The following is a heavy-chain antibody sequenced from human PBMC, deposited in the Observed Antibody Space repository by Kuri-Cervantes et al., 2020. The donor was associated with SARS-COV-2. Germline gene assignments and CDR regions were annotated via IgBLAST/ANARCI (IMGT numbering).Heavy chain of an antibody. D-gene: IGHD6-6*01. CDR3: ARDGAARRLYMDV. V-gene: IGHV3-21*01. CDR1: GFTFSSYS. Sequence: GGSLRLSCAASGFTFSSYSTNWVRQAPGKGLEWVSSISSSSYIYYADSVKGRFTISRDNAKNSLYLQMNSLRAEDTAVYYCARDGAARRLYMDVWGKGTTVTVSS. J-gene: IGHJ6*03. CDR2: ISSSSYI.